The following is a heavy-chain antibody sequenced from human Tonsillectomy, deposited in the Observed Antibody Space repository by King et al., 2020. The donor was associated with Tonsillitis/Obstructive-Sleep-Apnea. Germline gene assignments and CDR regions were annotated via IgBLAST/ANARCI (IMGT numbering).Heavy chain of an antibody. CDR3: FNGVDY. D-gene: IGHD4-17*01. Sequence: QLVQSGAEVKKPGESLKISCKGSGYTFNRYYIAWVRQMSGKGLEWMGIIYPGDSDTRYSPSFQGQVIISVDNSISTAYLQWSSLKASDTATYYFFNGVDYWGQGTLVTVSP. CDR2: IYPGDSDT. V-gene: IGHV5-51*01. J-gene: IGHJ4*02. CDR1: GYTFNRYY.